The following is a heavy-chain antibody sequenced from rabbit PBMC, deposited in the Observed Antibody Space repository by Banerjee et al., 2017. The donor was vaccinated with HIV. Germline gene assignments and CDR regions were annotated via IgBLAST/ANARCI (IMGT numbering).Heavy chain of an antibody. D-gene: IGHD7-1*01. CDR1: GFTLSSYY. CDR3: ARSGTSTTWSFDL. J-gene: IGHJ4*01. CDR2: IYSGSGSA. Sequence: QSLEESGGRLVKPDETLTLTCTASGFTLSSYYMCWVRQAPGKGLEWIACIYSGSGSAYYASWAKGRFTISKTSSTTVTLQMTSLTVADTATYFCARSGTSTTWSFDLWGPGTLVTVS. V-gene: IGHV1S40*01.